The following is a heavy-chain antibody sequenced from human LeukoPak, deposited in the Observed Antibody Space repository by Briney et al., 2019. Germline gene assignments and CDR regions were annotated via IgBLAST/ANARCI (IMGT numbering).Heavy chain of an antibody. CDR1: GGSITSSSYY. CDR3: TI. J-gene: IGHJ3*02. Sequence: SETLSLTCTVSGGSITSSSYYWGWIRQPPGKGLEWIGSVYYSGNTYYNSSLKSRVTISVDTSKNQFSLKLSSVTAAGTAIYYCTIWGQGTMVTVSS. CDR2: VYYSGNT. V-gene: IGHV4-39*07.